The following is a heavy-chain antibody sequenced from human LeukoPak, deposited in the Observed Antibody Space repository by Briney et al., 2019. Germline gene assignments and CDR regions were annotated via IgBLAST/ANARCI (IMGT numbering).Heavy chain of an antibody. CDR3: AKVRAYYYDSSGTLKAFDI. CDR2: ISGSGGST. Sequence: GGSLRLSCAASGFTFSSYAMSWVRQAPGKGLEWVSAISGSGGSTYYADSVKGRFTISRDNSKNTLYLQMNSLRAEDTAVYYCAKVRAYYYDSSGTLKAFDIWGQGTMVTVFS. V-gene: IGHV3-23*01. D-gene: IGHD3-22*01. CDR1: GFTFSSYA. J-gene: IGHJ3*02.